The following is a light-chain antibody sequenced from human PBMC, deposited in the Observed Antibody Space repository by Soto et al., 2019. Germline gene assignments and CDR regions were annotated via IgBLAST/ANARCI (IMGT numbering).Light chain of an antibody. CDR1: TGAVTSGYY. CDR2: SIS. Sequence: QTVVTQEPSLTVSPGATVTLTCASSTGAVTSGYYPNWFQQKPGQAPRALIYSISNKHSWTPARFSGSLLGGKAALTLSGVQPEDEAEYYCLLFYGGAQLWVFGGGTKLTVL. J-gene: IGLJ3*02. V-gene: IGLV7-43*01. CDR3: LLFYGGAQLWV.